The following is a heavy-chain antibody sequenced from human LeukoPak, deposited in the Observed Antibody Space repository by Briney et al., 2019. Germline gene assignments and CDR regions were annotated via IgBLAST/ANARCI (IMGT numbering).Heavy chain of an antibody. CDR2: ISSIGGTT. CDR1: GFTFSTYA. J-gene: IGHJ4*02. Sequence: GGSLRLSCAASGFTFSTYALHWVRQVPGKGLEYVSAISSIGGTTYYANSVKGRFTISRDNSKNTLYLQMGSLEPEDTAVYYCARVGDNTAFDYWGQGTLVTVSS. D-gene: IGHD2-21*01. CDR3: ARVGDNTAFDY. V-gene: IGHV3-64*01.